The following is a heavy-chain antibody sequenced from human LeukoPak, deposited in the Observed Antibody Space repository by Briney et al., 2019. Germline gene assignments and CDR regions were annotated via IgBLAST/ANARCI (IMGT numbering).Heavy chain of an antibody. J-gene: IGHJ4*02. D-gene: IGHD2-2*01. CDR3: ARYYCRSTSCLHFDY. CDR2: IYYSGST. V-gene: IGHV4-59*01. CDR1: GGSISRNY. Sequence: SETLSLTCTVSGGSISRNYWSWTRQPPGKGLEWIGYIYYSGSTNYNPSLKSRVTISVDTSKNQFSLKLSSVTAADTAVYYCARYYCRSTSCLHFDYWGQGTLVTVSS.